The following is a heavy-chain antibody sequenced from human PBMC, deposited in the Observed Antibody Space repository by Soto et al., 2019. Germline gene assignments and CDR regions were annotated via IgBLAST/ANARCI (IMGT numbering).Heavy chain of an antibody. Sequence: QLQLQESGPGLVKPSETLSFTCTVSGGSISSSSYYWGWIRQPPGKGLEWIGSIYYSGSTYYNPPLKVRVTMPVATARNQFSLKLSSVTAADTAVYYCARLSSSWYYFDYWGQGTLVTVSS. CDR3: ARLSSSWYYFDY. CDR1: GGSISSSSYY. D-gene: IGHD6-13*01. CDR2: IYYSGST. J-gene: IGHJ4*02. V-gene: IGHV4-39*01.